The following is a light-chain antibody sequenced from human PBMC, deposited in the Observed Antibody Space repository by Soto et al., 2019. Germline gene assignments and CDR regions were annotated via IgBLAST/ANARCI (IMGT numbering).Light chain of an antibody. CDR2: GAS. J-gene: IGKJ2*01. Sequence: EIVLTQSPGTLSLSPGERATLSCRASQSVSSSYLAWYQQKPGQAPRLLIYGASSRATGIPDRFSGSGSGTDLTLTISRLEPEDFEVYYCQQYGSSPYTFGQGTKLEIK. V-gene: IGKV3-20*01. CDR3: QQYGSSPYT. CDR1: QSVSSSY.